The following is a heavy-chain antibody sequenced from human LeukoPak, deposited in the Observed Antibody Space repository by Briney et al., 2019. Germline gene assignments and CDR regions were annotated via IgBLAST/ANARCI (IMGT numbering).Heavy chain of an antibody. Sequence: SETLSLTCTVSGGSISSGGYYWSWIRQHPGKGLEWIGYIYYSGSTYYNPSLKSRVTISVDTSKNQFSPKLSSVTAADTAVYYCARGASEDNWFDPWGQGTLVTVSS. V-gene: IGHV4-31*03. J-gene: IGHJ5*02. CDR3: ARGASEDNWFDP. CDR1: GGSISSGGYY. CDR2: IYYSGST.